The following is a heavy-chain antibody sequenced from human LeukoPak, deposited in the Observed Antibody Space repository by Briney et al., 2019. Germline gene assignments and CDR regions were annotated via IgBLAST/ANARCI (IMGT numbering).Heavy chain of an antibody. CDR1: GGSVSSGSYY. V-gene: IGHV4-61*01. CDR2: INHSGST. D-gene: IGHD3-3*01. Sequence: ASETLSLTCTVSGGSVSSGSYYWSWIRQPPGKGLEWIGEINHSGSTNYNPSLKSRVTISVDTSKNQFSLKLSSVTAADTAVYYCATTRAGDYDFWSGYYFRYYYYGMDVWGQGTTVTVS. J-gene: IGHJ6*02. CDR3: ATTRAGDYDFWSGYYFRYYYYGMDV.